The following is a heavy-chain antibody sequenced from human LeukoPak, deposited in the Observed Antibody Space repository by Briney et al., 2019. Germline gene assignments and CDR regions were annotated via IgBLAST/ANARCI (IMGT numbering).Heavy chain of an antibody. CDR2: IYTSGST. CDR1: GGSISTYY. Sequence: SETLSLTCTVSGGSISTYYWSWIRQPAGKGLEWIGRIYTSGSTDYNPSLKSRVTMSLDTSKNQFSLKLSSVTAADTAVYYCARGHCSGARCYSGDYWGQGTLVTVSS. V-gene: IGHV4-4*07. CDR3: ARGHCSGARCYSGDY. D-gene: IGHD2-15*01. J-gene: IGHJ4*02.